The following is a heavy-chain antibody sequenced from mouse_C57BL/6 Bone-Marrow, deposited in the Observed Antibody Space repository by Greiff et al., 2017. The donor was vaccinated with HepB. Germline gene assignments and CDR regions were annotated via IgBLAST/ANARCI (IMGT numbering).Heavy chain of an antibody. CDR1: GYAFSSSW. J-gene: IGHJ1*03. CDR2: IYPGDGDT. V-gene: IGHV1-82*01. Sequence: QVQLQQSGPELVKPGASVKISCKASGYAFSSSWMNWVKQRPGKGLEWIGRIYPGDGDTNYNGKFKGKATLTADKSSSTAYMQLSSLTSEDSAVYFCARGPTVVAPDWYFDVWGTGTTVTVSS. D-gene: IGHD1-1*01. CDR3: ARGPTVVAPDWYFDV.